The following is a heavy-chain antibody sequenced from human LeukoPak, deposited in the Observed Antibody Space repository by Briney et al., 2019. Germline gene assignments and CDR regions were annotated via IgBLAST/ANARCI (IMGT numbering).Heavy chain of an antibody. Sequence: GGSLRLCCAASGFTFSSYEMNWVRQATGKGLEWVSYISSSGSTIYYADSVKGRFTISRDNAKNSLYLQMNSLRAEDTAVYYCAREPRGAALSYGMDVWGQGTTVTVFS. CDR3: AREPRGAALSYGMDV. CDR1: GFTFSSYE. V-gene: IGHV3-48*03. J-gene: IGHJ6*02. CDR2: ISSSGSTI. D-gene: IGHD6-6*01.